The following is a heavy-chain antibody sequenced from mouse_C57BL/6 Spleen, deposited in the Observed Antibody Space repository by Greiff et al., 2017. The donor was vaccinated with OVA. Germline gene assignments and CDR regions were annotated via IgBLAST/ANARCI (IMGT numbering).Heavy chain of an antibody. V-gene: IGHV1-61*01. CDR1: GYTFTSYW. J-gene: IGHJ3*01. Sequence: QVQLQQPGAELVRPGSSVKLSCKASGYTFTSYWMDWVKQRPGQGLEWIGNIYPSDSETHYNQKFKDKATLTVDKSSSTAYMQLSSLTSEDSAVYYCARRGSTMVTTGFAYWGQGTLVTVSA. D-gene: IGHD2-2*01. CDR2: IYPSDSET. CDR3: ARRGSTMVTTGFAY.